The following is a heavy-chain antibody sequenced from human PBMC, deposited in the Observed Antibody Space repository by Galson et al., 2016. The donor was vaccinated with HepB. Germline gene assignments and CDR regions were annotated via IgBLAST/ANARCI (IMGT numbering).Heavy chain of an antibody. CDR3: ARDLGVHAGNY. J-gene: IGHJ4*02. D-gene: IGHD3-16*01. CDR2: ISSSGDAV. Sequence: SLRLSCAPSGFTFSSFNMHWVRQAPGKGLEWLSYISSSGDAVYYADSVRGRFTISRDNAKNSLFLQMNSLRVEDTAVYYCARDLGVHAGNYWGQGTLVSVSS. CDR1: GFTFSSFN. V-gene: IGHV3-48*01.